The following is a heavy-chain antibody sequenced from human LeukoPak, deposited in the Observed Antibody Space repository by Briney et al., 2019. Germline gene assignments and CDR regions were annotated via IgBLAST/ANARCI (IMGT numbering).Heavy chain of an antibody. CDR1: GFTFSSYS. Sequence: GGSLRLSCAASGFTFSSYSMNWVRRAPGKGLEWVSSISSSSSYIYYADSVKGRFTISRDNAKNSLYLQMNSLRAEDTAVYYCARPSLVGATPCFDYWGQGTLVTVSS. V-gene: IGHV3-21*01. J-gene: IGHJ4*02. CDR3: ARPSLVGATPCFDY. D-gene: IGHD1-26*01. CDR2: ISSSSSYI.